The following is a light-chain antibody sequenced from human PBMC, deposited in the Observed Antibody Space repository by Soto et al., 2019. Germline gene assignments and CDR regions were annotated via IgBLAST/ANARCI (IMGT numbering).Light chain of an antibody. J-gene: IGKJ4*01. Sequence: DIGMTQSPSSLSASVGDRVTIACRASQSISSYLNWYQQKPGKAPKLLIYAASSLQSGVPSRFSGSGSGTDFTLTISSLQPEDFATYYCQQSYSTPHTFGGGTKVDI. CDR2: AAS. CDR3: QQSYSTPHT. CDR1: QSISSY. V-gene: IGKV1-39*01.